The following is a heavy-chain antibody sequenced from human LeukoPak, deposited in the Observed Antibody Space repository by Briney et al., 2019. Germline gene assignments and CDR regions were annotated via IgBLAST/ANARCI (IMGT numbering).Heavy chain of an antibody. CDR1: GFTFSTSG. CDR3: AKDRPHSSGWGTPADF. Sequence: SGGSLRLSCAASGFTFSTSGMHRVRQAPVKGLEWVAYVPFDGIKKFYADSVRGRFTLSRYNSKNTLYLQLNSLRPDDTAVYYCAKDRPHSSGWGTPADFWGQGTLVTVSS. J-gene: IGHJ4*02. V-gene: IGHV3-30*02. CDR2: VPFDGIKK. D-gene: IGHD6-19*01.